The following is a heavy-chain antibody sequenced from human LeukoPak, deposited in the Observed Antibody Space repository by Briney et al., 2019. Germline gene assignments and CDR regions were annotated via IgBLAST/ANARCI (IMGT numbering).Heavy chain of an antibody. CDR2: INHSGST. D-gene: IGHD2-15*01. CDR3: ARGCSGGSCYEPKFDP. J-gene: IGHJ5*02. V-gene: IGHV4-34*01. Sequence: SETLSLTCAVYGGSFSGYYWSWIRQPPGKGLEWIGEINHSGSTNYNPSLKSRVTISVDTSKNQFSLKLSSVTAADTAVYYCARGCSGGSCYEPKFDPWGQGTLVTVSS. CDR1: GGSFSGYY.